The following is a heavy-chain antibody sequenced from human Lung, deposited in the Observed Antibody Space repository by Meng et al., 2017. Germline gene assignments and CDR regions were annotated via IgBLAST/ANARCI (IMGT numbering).Heavy chain of an antibody. CDR3: ARGTRVSCTGVICYPFDF. D-gene: IGHD2-8*02. CDR1: GFTFSNYA. V-gene: IGHV3-23*01. Sequence: EVQLLESGGVLVQPGGSLRLSCAAVGFTFSNYAMSWVRQAPEKGLEWVSATAATDGGTYHAASVRGRFTISRDNSKNTLSLQMNSLRADDTAIYYCARGTRVSCTGVICYPFDFWGQGTLVTVSS. CDR2: TAATDGGT. J-gene: IGHJ4*02.